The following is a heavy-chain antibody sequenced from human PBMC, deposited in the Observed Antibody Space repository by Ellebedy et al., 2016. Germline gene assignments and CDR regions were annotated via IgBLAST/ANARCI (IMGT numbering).Heavy chain of an antibody. D-gene: IGHD3-22*01. J-gene: IGHJ6*02. CDR1: GGSISSRTYY. V-gene: IGHV4-39*07. Sequence: SETLSLTXTVSGGSISSRTYYWGWIRQPPGKGLEWIGSTYYTGSTYYNPSLKSRVTISVDTSKNQFSLKLSSVTAADTAVYYCARNPHYYDSTAAMDVWGQGTTVTVSS. CDR2: TYYTGST. CDR3: ARNPHYYDSTAAMDV.